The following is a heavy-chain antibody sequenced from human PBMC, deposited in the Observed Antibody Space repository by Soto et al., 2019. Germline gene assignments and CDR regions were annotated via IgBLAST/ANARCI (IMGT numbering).Heavy chain of an antibody. CDR1: GYTFTSYG. CDR3: AVTLLEYSSSYGPSAFDY. Sequence: QVQLVQSGAEVKKPGASVKVSCKASGYTFTSYGISWVRQAPGQGLEWMGWISAYNGNTNYAQKLQGRVTMTTDTSTSTAYMELRSLRSDDTAVYYCAVTLLEYSSSYGPSAFDYWGQGTLVTVSS. D-gene: IGHD6-6*01. V-gene: IGHV1-18*01. J-gene: IGHJ4*02. CDR2: ISAYNGNT.